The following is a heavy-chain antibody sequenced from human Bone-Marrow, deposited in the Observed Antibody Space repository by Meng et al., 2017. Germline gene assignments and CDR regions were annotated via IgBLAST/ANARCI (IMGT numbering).Heavy chain of an antibody. V-gene: IGHV1-2*06. CDR2: INPNSGGT. CDR3: AINTCSSASCYVMGGWFDP. D-gene: IGHD2-2*01. J-gene: IGHJ5*02. CDR1: GYTFTGYY. Sequence: ASVKVSCKASGYTFTGYYMHWVRQAPGQGLEWMGRINPNSGGTNYAQKFQGRVTMTRDTSISTAYMELSRLRSDDTAVYYCAINTCSSASCYVMGGWFDPWGQGTLVTVSS.